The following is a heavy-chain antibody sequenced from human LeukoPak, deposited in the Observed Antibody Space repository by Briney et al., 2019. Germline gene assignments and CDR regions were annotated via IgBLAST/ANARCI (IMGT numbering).Heavy chain of an antibody. V-gene: IGHV3-23*01. CDR3: AKATVIGSNWFDP. CDR1: GFTFSSYA. J-gene: IGHJ5*02. Sequence: GGSLRLSCAASGFTFSSYAMNWVRQAPGKGLEWVSATGSTGVSTFYADSVKGRFTVSRDSSKNTLYLQMNSLRAEDTAVYYCAKATVIGSNWFDPWGQGTLVTVSS. D-gene: IGHD4-17*01. CDR2: TGSTGVST.